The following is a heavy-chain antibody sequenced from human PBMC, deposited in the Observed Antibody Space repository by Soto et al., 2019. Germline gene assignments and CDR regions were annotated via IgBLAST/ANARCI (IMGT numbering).Heavy chain of an antibody. CDR3: VKGRGSYEVKFGMDV. D-gene: IGHD6-25*01. Sequence: EVQLVESGGGLVQPGRSLRLSCAASGFTFDDFAMHWVRQAPGKGLEWVSGVDWNSGGTAYADSVKGRFTISRDNARNSLYLQMNSLRAEDTALYYCVKGRGSYEVKFGMDVWGQGTTVTVSS. V-gene: IGHV3-9*01. CDR2: VDWNSGGT. J-gene: IGHJ6*02. CDR1: GFTFDDFA.